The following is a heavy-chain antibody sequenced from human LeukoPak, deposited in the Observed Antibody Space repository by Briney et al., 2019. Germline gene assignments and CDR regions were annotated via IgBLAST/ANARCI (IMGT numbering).Heavy chain of an antibody. V-gene: IGHV4-61*01. Sequence: SETLSLTCTVSGGSFSSGSYYWSWIRQPPGKGLEWIGYIYYSGSTNYNPSLKSRVTISVDTSKNQFSLKLSSVTAADTAVYYCARGGVVGATPYPFDYWGQGTLVTVSS. J-gene: IGHJ4*02. D-gene: IGHD1-26*01. CDR2: IYYSGST. CDR3: ARGGVVGATPYPFDY. CDR1: GGSFSSGSYY.